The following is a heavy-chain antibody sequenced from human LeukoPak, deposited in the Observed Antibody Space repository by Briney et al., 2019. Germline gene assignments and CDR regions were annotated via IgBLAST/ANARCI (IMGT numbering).Heavy chain of an antibody. CDR3: AITRSDYYDTRGSPA. Sequence: GGSLRLSCAASGFTFSSYAMSWVRQAPGKGLEWVSAISGSGGSTYYADSVKGRLTISRDNSKNTLYLQMNGLRVEDTAVYYCAITRSDYYDTRGSPAWGQGTLVTVSS. CDR1: GFTFSSYA. CDR2: ISGSGGST. D-gene: IGHD3-22*01. V-gene: IGHV3-23*01. J-gene: IGHJ4*02.